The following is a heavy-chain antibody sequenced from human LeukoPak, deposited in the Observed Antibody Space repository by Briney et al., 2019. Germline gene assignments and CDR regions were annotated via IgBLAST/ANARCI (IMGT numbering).Heavy chain of an antibody. CDR1: GYTFTGYY. J-gene: IGHJ3*02. CDR3: ARIRDGYNDAYDI. CDR2: INPNSGGT. D-gene: IGHD5-24*01. V-gene: IGHV1-2*02. Sequence: ASVKVSCKASGYTFTGYYMHWVRQAPGQGLEWMGWINPNSGGTNYAQKFQGRVTMTRDKSIRTAYMELSRLTSDDTAVYYCARIRDGYNDAYDIWGQGTMVTVPS.